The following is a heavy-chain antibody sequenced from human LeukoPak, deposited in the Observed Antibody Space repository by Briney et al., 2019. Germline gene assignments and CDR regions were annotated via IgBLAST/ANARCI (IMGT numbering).Heavy chain of an antibody. Sequence: PGGSLRLSCAASGFTFSSYEMNWVRQAPGKGLEWVSYISSSGSTIYYADSVKGRFTISRDNSKNTLYLQMNSLRAEDTAVYYCAKVSEGYSYGYNYYYYMDVWGKGTTVTISS. CDR1: GFTFSSYE. V-gene: IGHV3-48*03. J-gene: IGHJ6*03. CDR3: AKVSEGYSYGYNYYYYMDV. D-gene: IGHD5-18*01. CDR2: ISSSGSTI.